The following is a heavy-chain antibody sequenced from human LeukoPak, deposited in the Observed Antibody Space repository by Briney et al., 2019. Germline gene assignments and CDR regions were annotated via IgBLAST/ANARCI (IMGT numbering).Heavy chain of an antibody. V-gene: IGHV1-69*05. D-gene: IGHD2-21*02. J-gene: IGHJ3*02. CDR1: GGTFSSYA. Sequence: SVKVSCKASGGTFSSYAISWGRPAPGQGLEWMGGIFPIFGTASYAQKFQGRVTITTDASTSTAYMELSSLRSEDTAVYYCARDRHIVVVTAPTGAFDIWGQGTMVTVSS. CDR3: ARDRHIVVVTAPTGAFDI. CDR2: IFPIFGTA.